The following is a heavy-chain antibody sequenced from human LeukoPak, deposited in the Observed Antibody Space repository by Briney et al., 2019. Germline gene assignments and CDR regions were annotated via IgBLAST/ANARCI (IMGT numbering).Heavy chain of an antibody. CDR2: ISAYNGDT. D-gene: IGHD4-17*01. Sequence: GASVKVSCKASGYTFTSYGISWVRQAPGQGLEWMGWISAYNGDTNYAQKLQGRVTLTTDTSTSTAYMELRSLRSDDTAVYYYASHYGEGVFDYWGQGALVTVSS. CDR3: ASHYGEGVFDY. J-gene: IGHJ4*02. CDR1: GYTFTSYG. V-gene: IGHV1-18*01.